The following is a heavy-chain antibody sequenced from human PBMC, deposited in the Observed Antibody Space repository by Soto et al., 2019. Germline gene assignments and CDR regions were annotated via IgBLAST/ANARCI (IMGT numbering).Heavy chain of an antibody. J-gene: IGHJ4*02. CDR2: IYYSGST. CDR3: ARHVGFWSGYSGFDY. D-gene: IGHD3-3*01. CDR1: GGSISSSSYY. Sequence: TLSLTCTVSGGSISSSSYYWGWIRQPPGKGLEWIGSIYYSGSTYYNPSLKSRVTISVDTSKNQFSLKLSSVTAADTAVYYCARHVGFWSGYSGFDYWGQGTLVTVSS. V-gene: IGHV4-39*01.